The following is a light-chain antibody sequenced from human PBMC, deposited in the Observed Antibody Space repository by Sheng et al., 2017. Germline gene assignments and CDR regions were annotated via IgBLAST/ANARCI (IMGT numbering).Light chain of an antibody. CDR3: HQHSKWYT. CDR1: QSISSTY. J-gene: IGKJ2*01. Sequence: EIVLTQSPDTLSLSPGERATLSCRASQSISSTYLDWYQQKPGQAPRLLIYDASNRATGIPARFSGSGSGTDFTLTISGLEPEDFAVYYCHQHSKWYTFGQGTKLDIK. V-gene: IGKV3-11*01. CDR2: DAS.